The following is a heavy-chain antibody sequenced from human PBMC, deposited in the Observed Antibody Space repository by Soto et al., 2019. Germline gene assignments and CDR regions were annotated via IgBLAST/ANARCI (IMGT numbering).Heavy chain of an antibody. V-gene: IGHV3-21*01. CDR1: GFTFSSYS. CDR3: ARGSIVATSLTPFDY. J-gene: IGHJ4*02. Sequence: EVQLVESGGGLVKPGGSLRLSCAASGFTFSSYSMNWVRQAPGKGLAWVSSISTSSSYIYYADSVKGRFTVSRDNAKNSLYLQINSLRDEDTAVYYCARGSIVATSLTPFDYLGQGTLVTVSS. D-gene: IGHD5-12*01. CDR2: ISTSSSYI.